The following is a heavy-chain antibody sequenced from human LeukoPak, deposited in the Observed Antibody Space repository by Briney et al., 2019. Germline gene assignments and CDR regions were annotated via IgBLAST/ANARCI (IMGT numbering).Heavy chain of an antibody. V-gene: IGHV3-23*01. CDR2: ITADGSST. Sequence: GGSLRLSCAVSGFTFRSYAMRWVRQAPGKGLEWVSAITADGSSTHYTTSVKGRFIISRDTPKNTLYLQMNNLRAEDTAVYYCAKDTYCGGDCYVFDYWGQGTLVTVSS. CDR1: GFTFRSYA. CDR3: AKDTYCGGDCYVFDY. D-gene: IGHD2-21*02. J-gene: IGHJ4*02.